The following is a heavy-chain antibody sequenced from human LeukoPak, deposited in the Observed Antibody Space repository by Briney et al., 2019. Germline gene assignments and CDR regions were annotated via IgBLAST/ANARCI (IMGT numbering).Heavy chain of an antibody. D-gene: IGHD2-8*01. V-gene: IGHV3-23*01. CDR3: ARDPRIYCTNGICRDDYFDN. CDR1: AFTFRSYA. J-gene: IGHJ4*02. CDR2: ISGSGGST. Sequence: QPGGSLRLSCAASAFTFRSYAMSWVRQAGGKGLEWVSAISGSGGSTYYADSVKGRFTISRDNSKNTLYLQMSSLRAEDTAVYYCARDPRIYCTNGICRDDYFDNWGQGTLVTVSS.